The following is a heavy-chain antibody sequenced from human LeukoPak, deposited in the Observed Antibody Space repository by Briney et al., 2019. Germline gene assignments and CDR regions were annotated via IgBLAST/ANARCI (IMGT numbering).Heavy chain of an antibody. CDR2: INDSGRS. D-gene: IGHD3-10*01. J-gene: IGHJ5*02. V-gene: IGHV4-34*01. Sequence: SETLSLTCAVYGGSFSGYAWSWIRQPPGKGLEWIGEINDSGRSNYNASLESRVTISVDTSKNQFSLKLSSVTAADTAVYYCARRRRTPITLVQGAYPSLFDPWGQGTLVTVSS. CDR1: GGSFSGYA. CDR3: ARRRRTPITLVQGAYPSLFDP.